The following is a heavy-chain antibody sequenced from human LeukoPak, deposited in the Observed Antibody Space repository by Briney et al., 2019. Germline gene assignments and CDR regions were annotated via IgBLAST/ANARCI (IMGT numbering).Heavy chain of an antibody. D-gene: IGHD5-12*01. Sequence: GGSLRLSCAASGFTFTSYSMNWVRQAPGKGLEWVSYISSSSSTIYYADSVKGRFTISRDNAKNSLYLQMNSLRAEDTAVYYCAKSPGGGYSGYDLDYWGQGTLVTVSS. CDR3: AKSPGGGYSGYDLDY. CDR1: GFTFTSYS. V-gene: IGHV3-48*01. CDR2: ISSSSSTI. J-gene: IGHJ4*02.